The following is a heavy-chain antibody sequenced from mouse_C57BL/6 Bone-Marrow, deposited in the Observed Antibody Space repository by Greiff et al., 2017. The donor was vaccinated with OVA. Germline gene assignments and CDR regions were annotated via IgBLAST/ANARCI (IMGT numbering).Heavy chain of an antibody. V-gene: IGHV2-2*01. CDR1: GFSLTSYG. D-gene: IGHD1-1*01. J-gene: IGHJ4*01. Sequence: VQRVESGPGLVQPSQSLSITCTVSGFSLTSYGVHWVRQSPGKGLEWLGVIWSGGSTDYNAAFISRLIISKDNSKSQVFFKMNSLQADDTAIYYCARKWGSNYAMDYWGQGTSVTVSS. CDR3: ARKWGSNYAMDY. CDR2: IWSGGST.